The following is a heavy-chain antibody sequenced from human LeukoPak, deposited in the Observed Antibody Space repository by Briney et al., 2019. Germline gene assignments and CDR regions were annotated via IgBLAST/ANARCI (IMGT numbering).Heavy chain of an antibody. Sequence: GGSLRLSCAASGFTVITNDMTWVRQAPGKGLEWVSVLYSDGNTKYADSVQGRFTISRDNSKNTLYLEMNSLSPDDTAVYYCARGVEPLAANTLAYWGQGTLVTVCS. V-gene: IGHV3-53*01. D-gene: IGHD1-14*01. CDR3: ARGVEPLAANTLAY. CDR2: LYSDGNT. J-gene: IGHJ4*02. CDR1: GFTVITND.